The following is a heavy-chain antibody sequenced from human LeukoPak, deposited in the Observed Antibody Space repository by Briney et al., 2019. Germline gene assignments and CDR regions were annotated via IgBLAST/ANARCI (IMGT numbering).Heavy chain of an antibody. V-gene: IGHV3-23*01. CDR1: GFTFSSYA. D-gene: IGHD2-15*01. CDR3: AKGYCSGGSCYAVFDY. CDR2: ISGSGGSK. J-gene: IGHJ4*02. Sequence: GGSLRLSCAASGFTFSSYAMSWVRQAPGKGLEWVSAISGSGGSKYYADSVKGRFTISRDNSKNTLYLQMNSLRAEDTAVYYCAKGYCSGGSCYAVFDYWGQGTLVTVSS.